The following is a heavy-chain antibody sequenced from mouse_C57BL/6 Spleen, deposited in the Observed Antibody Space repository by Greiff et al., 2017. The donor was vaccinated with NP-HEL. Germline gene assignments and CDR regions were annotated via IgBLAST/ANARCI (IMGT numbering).Heavy chain of an antibody. Sequence: QVQLQQSGPELVKPGASVKISCKASGYAFSSSWMNWVKQRPGKGLEWIGRIYPGDGDTNYNGKFKGKATLTADKSSSTAYMQLSSLTSEDSAVYFGARSPYYYGSSYGAMDYWGQGTSVTVSS. CDR3: ARSPYYYGSSYGAMDY. V-gene: IGHV1-82*01. CDR2: IYPGDGDT. D-gene: IGHD1-1*01. J-gene: IGHJ4*01. CDR1: GYAFSSSW.